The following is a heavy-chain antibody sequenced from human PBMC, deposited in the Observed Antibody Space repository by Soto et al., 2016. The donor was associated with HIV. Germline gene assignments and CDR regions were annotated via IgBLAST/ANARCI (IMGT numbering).Heavy chain of an antibody. J-gene: IGHJ4*02. CDR3: ARGREDTAILDY. V-gene: IGHV1-18*01. D-gene: IGHD5-18*01. CDR1: GYLFNTYG. Sequence: QVHLVQSGVEVKKPGASVKVSCKASGYLFNTYGINWVRQAPGQGLEWIGWTSVYNGNTDYSPKLQGRVTMTTDTSTTTAYMELKSLRSDDTAVYFCARGREDTAILDYWGQGTLVTVSS. CDR2: TSVYNGNT.